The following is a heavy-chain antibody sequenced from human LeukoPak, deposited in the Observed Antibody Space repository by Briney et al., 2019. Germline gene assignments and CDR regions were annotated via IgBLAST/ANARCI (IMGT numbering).Heavy chain of an antibody. V-gene: IGHV1-69*13. D-gene: IGHD2-2*01. CDR1: GGTFSSHA. CDR3: ASSVPAARYYFDY. CDR2: IIPIFGTA. Sequence: SVKVSCKASGGTFSSHAISWVRQAPGQGLEWMGGIIPIFGTANYAQKFQGRVTITADESTSTAYMELSSLRSEDTAVYYCASSVPAARYYFDYWGQGTLVTVSS. J-gene: IGHJ4*02.